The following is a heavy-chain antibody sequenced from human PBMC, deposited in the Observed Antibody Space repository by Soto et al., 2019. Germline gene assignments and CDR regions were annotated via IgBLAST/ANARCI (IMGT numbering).Heavy chain of an antibody. CDR2: TYYRSKWYA. Sequence: HSQTLSLTCAISGDSVSTNSAVWSWIRQSPSRGLEWLGRTYYRSKWYADYAVFVKSRITINPDTSKNQFSLQLNSVTPEDTAVYYCARSSWGAIWFDPWGQGTLVTVSS. CDR1: GDSVSTNSAV. CDR3: ARSSWGAIWFDP. D-gene: IGHD3-16*01. J-gene: IGHJ5*02. V-gene: IGHV6-1*01.